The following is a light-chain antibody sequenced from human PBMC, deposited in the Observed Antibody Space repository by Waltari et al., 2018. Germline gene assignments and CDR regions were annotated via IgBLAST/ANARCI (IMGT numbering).Light chain of an antibody. J-gene: IGLJ1*01. Sequence: SYDLTQPPSVSVSPGQTASIPCSGNKLGNTFASWSQQRPGQSPVLVIYQDKKRPPGIPERFSGSNSGYTATLTISGALPMDEADYYCLAWDSSTAWTFGTGTRVTVL. CDR3: LAWDSSTAWT. CDR2: QDK. CDR1: KLGNTF. V-gene: IGLV3-1*01.